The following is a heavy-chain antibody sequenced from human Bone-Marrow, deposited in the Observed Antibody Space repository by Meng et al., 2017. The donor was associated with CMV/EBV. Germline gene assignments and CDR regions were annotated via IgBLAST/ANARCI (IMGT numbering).Heavy chain of an antibody. CDR2: ISSSGSTI. J-gene: IGHJ5*02. D-gene: IGHD1-26*01. CDR3: ARELTGIEGRWFDP. Sequence: GGSLRLSCAASGFTFSSYEMNWVRQAPGKGLEWVSYISSSGSTIYYADSVKGRFTISRDNAKNSLYLQMNSLRAEDTAVYYCARELTGIEGRWFDPWGQGNLVTVYS. CDR1: GFTFSSYE. V-gene: IGHV3-48*03.